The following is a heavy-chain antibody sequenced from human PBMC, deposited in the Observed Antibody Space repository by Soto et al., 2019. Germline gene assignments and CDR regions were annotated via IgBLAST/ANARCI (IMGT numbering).Heavy chain of an antibody. Sequence: QITLKESGPTLVKPTQTLTLTCTFSGFSLSTSGVGVGWIRQPPGKALEWLALIYWDDDKRYSPSLKSRLTTTKNTSKNQMVLTKTNMDPVNTTTYYCDREIGYSYGYSYYYGMDVWGQGTTVTVSS. D-gene: IGHD5-18*01. CDR2: IYWDDDK. V-gene: IGHV2-5*02. CDR1: GFSLSTSGVG. J-gene: IGHJ6*02. CDR3: DREIGYSYGYSYYYGMDV.